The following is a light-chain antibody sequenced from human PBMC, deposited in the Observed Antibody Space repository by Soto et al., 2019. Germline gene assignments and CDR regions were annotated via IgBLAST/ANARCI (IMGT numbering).Light chain of an antibody. CDR1: QSVSTS. CDR3: QQRGSWPLT. J-gene: IGKJ4*01. V-gene: IGKV3-11*01. CDR2: EAS. Sequence: EIVLTQSPATLSLSPGDRATLSCRASQSVSTSLAWYQQKPGQAPRLLIYEASNRATGIPARFSSSGSGTGFTLTISSLEPEDCAVYYCQQRGSWPLTFGGGTKVDIK.